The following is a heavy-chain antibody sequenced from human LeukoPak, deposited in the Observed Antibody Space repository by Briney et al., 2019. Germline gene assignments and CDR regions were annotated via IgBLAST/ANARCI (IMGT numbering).Heavy chain of an antibody. CDR3: ARDRIAAADAFDY. CDR2: INPNSGGT. CDR1: GYTLTGYY. V-gene: IGHV1-2*04. D-gene: IGHD6-13*01. J-gene: IGHJ4*02. Sequence: GASVKVSCKASGYTLTGYYMHWVRQAPGQGLEWMGWINPNSGGTNYAQKFQGWVTMTRDTSISTAYMELSRLRSDDTAVYYCARDRIAAADAFDYWGQGTLVTVSS.